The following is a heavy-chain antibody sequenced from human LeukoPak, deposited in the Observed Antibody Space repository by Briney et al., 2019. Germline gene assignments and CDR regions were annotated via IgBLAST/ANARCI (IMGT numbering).Heavy chain of an antibody. CDR3: TTGEYPTTFYFDY. CDR2: IKSKTDGGTT. CDR1: GFTFSNAW. J-gene: IGHJ4*02. V-gene: IGHV3-15*01. D-gene: IGHD1/OR15-1a*01. Sequence: GGSLRLSCAASGFTFSNAWMSWVRQAPGKGLEWVGRIKSKTDGGTTDYAAPVKGRFTISRDDSKNTLYLQMNSLKTEDTAVYYCTTGEYPTTFYFDYWGQGTLVTVSS.